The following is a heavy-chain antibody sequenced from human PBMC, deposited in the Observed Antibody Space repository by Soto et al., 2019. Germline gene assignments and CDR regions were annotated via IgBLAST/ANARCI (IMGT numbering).Heavy chain of an antibody. CDR2: INHSGST. J-gene: IGHJ4*02. V-gene: IGHV4-34*01. Sequence: SETLSLTCAVYGGSFSCYYWSWIRQPPGKGLEWIGEINHSGSTNYNPSLKSRVTISVDTSKNQFSLKLSSVTAADTAVYYCASLSGYCSSTSCYPYYFDYWGQGTLVTVSS. CDR1: GGSFSCYY. CDR3: ASLSGYCSSTSCYPYYFDY. D-gene: IGHD2-2*01.